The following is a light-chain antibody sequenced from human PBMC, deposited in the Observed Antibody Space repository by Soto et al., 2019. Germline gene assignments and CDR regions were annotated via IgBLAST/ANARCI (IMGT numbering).Light chain of an antibody. Sequence: DIQMPQSPSTLSASVGDTSTITGRAGQSISRWLAWYQQKPGKAPKILISDASILENGVPSRFSGTGSGTEFTLTIRNLQPDDFATYFCQQYNSFSLITFGQGTRLEIK. CDR1: QSISRW. CDR2: DAS. CDR3: QQYNSFSLIT. V-gene: IGKV1-5*01. J-gene: IGKJ5*01.